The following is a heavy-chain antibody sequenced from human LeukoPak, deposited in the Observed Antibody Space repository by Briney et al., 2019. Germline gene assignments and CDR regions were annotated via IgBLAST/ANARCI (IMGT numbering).Heavy chain of an antibody. J-gene: IGHJ5*02. Sequence: SETLSLTCTVSGGSISSYYWNWIRQPPGKGLEWIAYIYYSGNTNYNPSLKSRVTISVDTSKNQFSLKLSSVTAADTAVYYCARTGPGYYLVASDRFDPWGQGTLVTVSS. CDR2: IYYSGNT. CDR1: GGSISSYY. CDR3: ARTGPGYYLVASDRFDP. V-gene: IGHV4-59*01. D-gene: IGHD3-9*01.